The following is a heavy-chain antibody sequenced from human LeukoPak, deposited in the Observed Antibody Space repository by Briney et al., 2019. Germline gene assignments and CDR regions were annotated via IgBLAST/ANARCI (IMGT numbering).Heavy chain of an antibody. CDR2: IRSKPKSYAT. D-gene: IGHD4-11*01. CDR1: GFPFSSYW. V-gene: IGHV3-73*01. Sequence: GGSLRLSCVASGFPFSSYWMTWVRQASGKGLEWVGRIRSKPKSYATAYAASVRGRFTISRDDSKNTAFLQMNSLKSDDTAVYYCTRAGYGYSNYEFHYWGQGTLVTVSS. CDR3: TRAGYGYSNYEFHY. J-gene: IGHJ4*02.